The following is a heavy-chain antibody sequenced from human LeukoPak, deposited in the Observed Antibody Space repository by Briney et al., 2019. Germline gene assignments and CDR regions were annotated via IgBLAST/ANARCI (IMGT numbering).Heavy chain of an antibody. Sequence: SETLSLTCAVYGGSFSGYYWSWIRQPPGKGLEWIGEINHSGSTNYNPSLKSRVTISVDTSKNQFSLKLSSVTAADTAVYYCARGRYYYGSGSYYHFDYWGQGTLVTVSS. V-gene: IGHV4-34*01. CDR3: ARGRYYYGSGSYYHFDY. D-gene: IGHD3-10*01. CDR1: GGSFSGYY. CDR2: INHSGST. J-gene: IGHJ4*02.